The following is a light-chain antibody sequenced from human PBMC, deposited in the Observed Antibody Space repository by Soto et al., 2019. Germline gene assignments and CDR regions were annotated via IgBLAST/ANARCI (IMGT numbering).Light chain of an antibody. CDR2: AAS. Sequence: AIRMTQSPSSFSASTGDRVTITCRASQDISTYLAWYQQKAGKAPKLLIYAASTLQTGVPSRFSGSASGTDFTLTISYLQSEDCATYYCQQYYSYPRTFGQGTKVEIK. CDR3: QQYYSYPRT. CDR1: QDISTY. J-gene: IGKJ1*01. V-gene: IGKV1-8*01.